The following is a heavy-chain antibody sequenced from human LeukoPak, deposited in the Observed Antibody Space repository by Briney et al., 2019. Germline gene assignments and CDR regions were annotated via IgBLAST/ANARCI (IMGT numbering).Heavy chain of an antibody. J-gene: IGHJ6*04. V-gene: IGHV3-30*03. Sequence: GGSLRLSCRASVFTFSSYGMHWVRHAPGKGLVGVAVISYCGSNKYYAHSVKARFPLPRHISKNTVYPHMKSLRAEDKAVYYCARCRLSSGSRSFSYYYGRQVWGKGPRVSVFS. D-gene: IGHD3-10*01. CDR2: ISYCGSNK. CDR3: ARCRLSSGSRSFSYYYGRQV. CDR1: VFTFSSYG.